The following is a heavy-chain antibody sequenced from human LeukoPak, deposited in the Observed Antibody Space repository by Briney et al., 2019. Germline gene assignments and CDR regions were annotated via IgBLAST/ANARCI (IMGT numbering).Heavy chain of an antibody. CDR3: AREGYSSSWSPYYYYYYYMDV. CDR1: GYTFTGYY. J-gene: IGHJ6*03. D-gene: IGHD6-13*01. Sequence: EASVKVSCKASGYTFTGYYMHWVRQAPGQGLEWMGWINPNSGGTNYAQKFQGRVTMTRDTSISTAYMELSRLRSDDTAVYYCAREGYSSSWSPYYYYYYYMDVWGKGTTVTVSS. CDR2: INPNSGGT. V-gene: IGHV1-2*02.